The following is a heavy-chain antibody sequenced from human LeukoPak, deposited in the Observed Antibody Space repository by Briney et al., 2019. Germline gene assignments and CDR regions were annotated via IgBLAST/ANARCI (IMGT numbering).Heavy chain of an antibody. V-gene: IGHV3-48*03. CDR1: GFTFSSYE. CDR2: ISSSGSTI. D-gene: IGHD4-23*01. J-gene: IGHJ6*03. CDR3: ARSPRWLGYMDA. Sequence: GGSLRLSCAASGFTFSSYEMNWVRQAPGKGLEWVSYISSSGSTIYYADSVKGRFTISRDDAKNSLYLQMNSLRAEDTAVYYCARSPRWLGYMDAWGKGTTVTISS.